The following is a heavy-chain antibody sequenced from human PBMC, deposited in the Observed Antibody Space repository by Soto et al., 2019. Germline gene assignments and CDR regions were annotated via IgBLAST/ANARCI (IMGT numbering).Heavy chain of an antibody. V-gene: IGHV3-30*18. J-gene: IGHJ6*02. CDR2: ISYDGSNK. D-gene: IGHD1-26*01. CDR1: GFTFSSYG. CDR3: AKDGWELSENYYYYGMDV. Sequence: GGSLRLSCAASGFTFSSYGMHWVRQAPGKGLEWVAVISYDGSNKYYADSVKGRFTISRDNSKNTLYLQMNSLRAEDTAVYYCAKDGWELSENYYYYGMDVWGQGTTVTVSS.